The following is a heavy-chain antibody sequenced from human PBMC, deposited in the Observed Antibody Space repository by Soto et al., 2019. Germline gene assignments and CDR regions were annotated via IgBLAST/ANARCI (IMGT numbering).Heavy chain of an antibody. CDR1: GDTVLSYYAT. J-gene: IGHJ3*02. CDR2: TYFRSPWRPQGGH. Sequence: QVPLTESGPGLVKPSQTLSVTCDISGDTVLSYYATWNWIRQSPSRGLEWLGRTYFRSPWRPQGGHDYAVSVSRRISSPSDTAKTQFALRLNSVSPCHTAVYCFAREGVLSDSRWKNAFDIWGQGTMVTVS. V-gene: IGHV6-1*01. CDR3: AREGVLSDSRWKNAFDI. D-gene: IGHD6-13*01.